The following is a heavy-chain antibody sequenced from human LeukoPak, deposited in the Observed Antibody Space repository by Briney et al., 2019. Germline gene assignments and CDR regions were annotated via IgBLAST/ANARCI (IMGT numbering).Heavy chain of an antibody. CDR1: GGSISTYY. CDR3: ARENSNSGYLDY. J-gene: IGHJ4*02. V-gene: IGHV4-59*01. Sequence: SETLSPTCTVSGGSISTYYWSWIRQPPGKGLEWIGYIYNSGSTNYNPSLKSRVTISVDTSKNQFSLKLSSVTAADTAVYYCARENSNSGYLDYWGQGTLVTVSS. CDR2: IYNSGST. D-gene: IGHD6-13*01.